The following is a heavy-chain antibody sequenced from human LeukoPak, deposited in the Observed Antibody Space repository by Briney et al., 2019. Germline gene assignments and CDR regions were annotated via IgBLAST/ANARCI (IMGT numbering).Heavy chain of an antibody. D-gene: IGHD7-27*01. V-gene: IGHV1-2*02. CDR3: ARGQKKTGLDS. Sequence: GASVKVSCKASGYSFTGYYMHWVRQAPGQGLEWMVWINPHSGGTNYAQKFQGRVTMTRDTSISTAYMELSRLRSDDTAVYYCARGQKKTGLDSWGQGTLVTVSS. CDR2: INPHSGGT. CDR1: GYSFTGYY. J-gene: IGHJ4*02.